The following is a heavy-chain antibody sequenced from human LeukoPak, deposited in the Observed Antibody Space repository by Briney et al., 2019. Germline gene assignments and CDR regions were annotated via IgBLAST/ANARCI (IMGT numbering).Heavy chain of an antibody. CDR3: AREKPVDTAMILDD. V-gene: IGHV1-18*01. CDR2: ISPYSGNT. CDR1: GYKFSNYG. D-gene: IGHD5-18*01. Sequence: ASVKVSCKASGYKFSNYGISWVRQAPGQGLEWMGWISPYSGNTHYAQKLQGRVTMTTDTSTTTAYMELRSLRSDDTAVYYCAREKPVDTAMILDDWGQGTLVTVSS. J-gene: IGHJ4*02.